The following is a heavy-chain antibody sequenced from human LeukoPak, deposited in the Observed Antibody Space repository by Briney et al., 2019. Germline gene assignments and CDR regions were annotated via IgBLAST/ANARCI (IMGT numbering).Heavy chain of an antibody. J-gene: IGHJ4*02. CDR2: IIPILCTA. D-gene: IGHD6-19*01. CDR3: ARTPHSSAHTEFDY. V-gene: IGHV1-69*13. CDR1: GGTFSSYA. Sequence: SVKVSCKASGGTFSSYAISWVRQAPGQGLEWMGGIIPILCTANYAQKFQGRVTITADESTSTAYMELSSLRSEGTAAYYCARTPHSSAHTEFDYCRQGTLVTVSS.